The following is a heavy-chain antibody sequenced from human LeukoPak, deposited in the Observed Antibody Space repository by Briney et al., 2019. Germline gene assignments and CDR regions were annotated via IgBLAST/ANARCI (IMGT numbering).Heavy chain of an antibody. CDR1: GGSISSGSYY. D-gene: IGHD3-22*01. Sequence: SETLSLTCTASGGSISSGSYYWGWIRQPPGKGLEWIGRIYYSGSTYYNPSLKSRVTISVDTSKNQFSLKLTSVTAADTAVYYCARFPYYYDSPIWGQGTMVTVSS. J-gene: IGHJ3*02. V-gene: IGHV4-39*01. CDR3: ARFPYYYDSPI. CDR2: IYYSGST.